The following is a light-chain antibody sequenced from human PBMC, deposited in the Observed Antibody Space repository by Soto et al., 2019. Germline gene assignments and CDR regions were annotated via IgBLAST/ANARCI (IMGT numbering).Light chain of an antibody. CDR1: QSVENY. J-gene: IGKJ4*01. Sequence: EIVLTQSPATLSLSPGERATLSCRASQSVENYLAWFQQKRGQAPRLLIYDTSNRAAGIPDRFGGSGSRTDFTLTISSLEPEDFAVYYCHQRYIWPPLTFGGGTKVEIK. CDR2: DTS. V-gene: IGKV3-11*01. CDR3: HQRYIWPPLT.